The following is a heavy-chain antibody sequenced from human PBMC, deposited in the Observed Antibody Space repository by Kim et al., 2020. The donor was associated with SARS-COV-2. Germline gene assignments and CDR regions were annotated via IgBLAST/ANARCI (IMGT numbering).Heavy chain of an antibody. J-gene: IGHJ4*02. V-gene: IGHV3-66*01. CDR3: ARDTPTMATSY. CDR2: IYSDGST. Sequence: GGSLRLSCAASGFTVSNNYLSWVRQAPGKGLEWVSVIYSDGSTYYADSVKGRFTISRDNSKNTLYLQVNSLRAEDTAVYYCARDTPTMATSYWGQGTLVT. CDR1: GFTVSNNY. D-gene: IGHD5-18*01.